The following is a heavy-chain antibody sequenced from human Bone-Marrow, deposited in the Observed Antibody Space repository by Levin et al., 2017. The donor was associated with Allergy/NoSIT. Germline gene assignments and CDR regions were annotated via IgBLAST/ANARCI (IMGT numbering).Heavy chain of an antibody. V-gene: IGHV4-31*03. D-gene: IGHD3-10*01. Sequence: SETLSLTCTVSGASIRSGAYYWSWVRQPPGQGLEWIGYIYYNGSTNFNPSLKSRVSISVDTSKNQSSLKLSSVTAADTADYYCARVLAGFDGSTMAYDYWGRGSLVTVSS. CDR2: IYYNGST. J-gene: IGHJ4*02. CDR3: ARVLAGFDGSTMAYDY. CDR1: GASIRSGAYY.